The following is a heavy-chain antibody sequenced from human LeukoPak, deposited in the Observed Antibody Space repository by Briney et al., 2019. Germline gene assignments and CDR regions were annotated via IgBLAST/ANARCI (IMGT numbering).Heavy chain of an antibody. CDR3: ARVYYYGSYYYMDV. CDR2: IYTSGST. D-gene: IGHD3-10*01. CDR1: GGSISSGSYY. Sequence: SQTLSLTCTVSGGSISSGSYYLSWLRPPDGPGLEWIVRIYTSGSTNYNPSLKSRVTISVDTSKNHSSLKLSSVTAADTAVYYCARVYYYGSYYYMDVWGKGTTVTISS. V-gene: IGHV4-61*02. J-gene: IGHJ6*03.